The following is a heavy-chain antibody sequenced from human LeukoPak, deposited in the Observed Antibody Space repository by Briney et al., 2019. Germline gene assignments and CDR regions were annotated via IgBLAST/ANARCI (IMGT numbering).Heavy chain of an antibody. CDR2: ISGYNGNT. CDR3: ARGDYGGSPDY. CDR1: GYTFTIYG. V-gene: IGHV1-18*01. Sequence: GASVKVSCKASGYTFTIYGINWVRQAPGQGLEWMGWISGYNGNTNYAQKFQGRVTMTTDTSTTTAYMELRSLTSDDTAVYYCARGDYGGSPDYWGQGTLVTVSS. J-gene: IGHJ4*02. D-gene: IGHD4-23*01.